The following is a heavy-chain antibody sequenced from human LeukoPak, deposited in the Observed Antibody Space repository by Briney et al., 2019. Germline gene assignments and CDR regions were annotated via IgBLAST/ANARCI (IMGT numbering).Heavy chain of an antibody. CDR2: INQDGSEK. CDR3: ARARQAPANVFSDY. CDR1: EFTFSNYW. J-gene: IGHJ4*02. V-gene: IGHV3-7*01. Sequence: PGGSLRLSCAASEFTFSNYWMTWVRQAPGKGMEWVANINQDGSEKYYGDSVKGRFIISRDNAENSLFLRMNSLRAEDTALYYCARARQAPANVFSDYWGQGVLVTVSS. D-gene: IGHD2-15*01.